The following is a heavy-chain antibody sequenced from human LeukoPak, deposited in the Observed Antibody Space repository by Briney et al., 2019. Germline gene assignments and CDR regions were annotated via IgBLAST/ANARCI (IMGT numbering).Heavy chain of an antibody. CDR3: ARQYYHSSGYYYGKIRDFDY. J-gene: IGHJ4*02. CDR1: GGSITSSSYY. Sequence: SETLSLTCTVSGGSITSSSYYWGCIRQPPGKGLEWIGSIYYSGSTYYNPSLKSRVTISVDTSKNQFSLKLSSVTAADTAVYYCARQYYHSSGYYYGKIRDFDYWGQGTLVTVSS. CDR2: IYYSGST. D-gene: IGHD3-22*01. V-gene: IGHV4-39*01.